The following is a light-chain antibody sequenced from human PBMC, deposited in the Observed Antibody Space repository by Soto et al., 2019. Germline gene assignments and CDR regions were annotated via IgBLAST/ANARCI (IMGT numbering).Light chain of an antibody. CDR2: KAS. J-gene: IGKJ3*01. Sequence: DIQMTQSPSTLSASIGDRVTSTCRSSQSINSWLAWYQQKPGKAPKLLIYKASTLENGVPSRFSGSGSGTEFTLTISSLQPDDFATYYCQHYNSYSEFSFGHGTKVDIK. V-gene: IGKV1-5*03. CDR1: QSINSW. CDR3: QHYNSYSEFS.